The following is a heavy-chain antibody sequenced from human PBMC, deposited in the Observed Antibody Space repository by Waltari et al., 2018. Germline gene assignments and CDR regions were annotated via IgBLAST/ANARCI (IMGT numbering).Heavy chain of an antibody. CDR3: ATSSFVAVLDS. V-gene: IGHV4-4*02. CDR2: IHRTGSS. Sequence: QVQLQESGPRLVKPSGTLSLTCGATCVPPSNINLWNWIRQAPGEGLEWLGEIHRTGSSNYNPSLKSRLTMSVDRSNSQVSMKLKSVTAADTAVYFCATSSFVAVLDSWGRGTLVTVSS. D-gene: IGHD6-19*01. CDR1: CVPPSNINL. J-gene: IGHJ4*02.